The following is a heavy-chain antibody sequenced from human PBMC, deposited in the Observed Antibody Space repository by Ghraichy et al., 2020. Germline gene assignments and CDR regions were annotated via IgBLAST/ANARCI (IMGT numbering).Heavy chain of an antibody. CDR2: ISAYNGNT. V-gene: IGHV1-18*01. Sequence: ASVKVSCKASGYTFTSYGISWVRQAPGQGLEWMGWISAYNGNTNYAQKLQGRVTMTTDTSTSTAYMELRSLRSDDTAVYYCARDFHPGYSYANNWFDPWGQGTLVTVSS. J-gene: IGHJ5*02. CDR3: ARDFHPGYSYANNWFDP. D-gene: IGHD5-18*01. CDR1: GYTFTSYG.